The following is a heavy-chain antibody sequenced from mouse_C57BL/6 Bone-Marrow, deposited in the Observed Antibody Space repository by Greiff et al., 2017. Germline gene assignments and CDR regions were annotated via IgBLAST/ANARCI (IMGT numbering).Heavy chain of an antibody. V-gene: IGHV3-8*01. CDR2: ISYSGGT. CDR3: ARALYYGSRYWYFDV. J-gene: IGHJ1*03. D-gene: IGHD1-1*01. Sequence: EVMLVESGPGLAKPSQTLSLTFSLTGYSITSDYWNWIRKFPGNKLEYMGYISYSGGTYYNPSLKSRISITRDQSKNQYYMQLKSVTTEDTATYYGARALYYGSRYWYFDVWGTGTTVTVSS. CDR1: GYSITSDY.